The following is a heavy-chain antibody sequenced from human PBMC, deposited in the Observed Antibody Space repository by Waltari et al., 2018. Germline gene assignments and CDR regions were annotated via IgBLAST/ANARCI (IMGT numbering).Heavy chain of an antibody. V-gene: IGHV4-38-2*02. CDR1: GYSISSGYY. D-gene: IGHD2-15*01. CDR3: ARAAWGGKSPFDC. J-gene: IGHJ4*02. CDR2: IYHSGST. Sequence: QVQLQESGPGLVKPSETLSLTCTVSGYSISSGYYWGWIRQPPGKGLEWIGSIYHSGSTYYNPSLKSRVTISVDTSKNQFSLKLSSVTAADTAVYYCARAAWGGKSPFDCWGQGTLVTVSS.